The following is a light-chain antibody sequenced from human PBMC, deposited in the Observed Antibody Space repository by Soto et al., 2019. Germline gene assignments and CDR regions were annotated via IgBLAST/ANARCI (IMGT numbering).Light chain of an antibody. CDR1: SSDVGGYNH. V-gene: IGLV2-11*01. J-gene: IGLJ1*01. CDR2: DVT. Sequence: QSVLTQPRSVSGSPGQSVTISCTGSSSDVGGYNHVSWYQHHPGKAPKVMIYDVTKRTSGIPDRFSGSKSRNTASLTISGLQAEDEAHYYFCSSADTYLFVFGTGTKLTVL. CDR3: CSSADTYLFV.